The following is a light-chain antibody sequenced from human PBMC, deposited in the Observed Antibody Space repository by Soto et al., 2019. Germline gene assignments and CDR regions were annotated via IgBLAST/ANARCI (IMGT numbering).Light chain of an antibody. CDR1: QIISNW. V-gene: IGKV1-5*03. Sequence: DIQMTQSPSTLSASVGDRVTITCRASQIISNWLAWYQQKPGKAPKVLIYKASSLETGVPSRFSGSGSGTEFTLTISSLQTDDFATYYCQQSNSYPFTFGPGTKVNIK. CDR3: QQSNSYPFT. CDR2: KAS. J-gene: IGKJ3*01.